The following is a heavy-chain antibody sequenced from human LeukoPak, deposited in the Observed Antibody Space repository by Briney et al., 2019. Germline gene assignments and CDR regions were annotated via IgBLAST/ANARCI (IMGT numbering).Heavy chain of an antibody. CDR3: ARVGAAAGQNTPDY. J-gene: IGHJ4*02. V-gene: IGHV1-18*01. CDR2: ISAYNGNT. Sequence: GASVKVSCEASGYTFTSYGISWVRQAPGQGLEWMGWISAYNGNTNYAQKLQGRVTMTTDTSTSTAYMELRSLRSDDTAVYYCARVGAAAGQNTPDYWGQGTLVTVSS. D-gene: IGHD6-13*01. CDR1: GYTFTSYG.